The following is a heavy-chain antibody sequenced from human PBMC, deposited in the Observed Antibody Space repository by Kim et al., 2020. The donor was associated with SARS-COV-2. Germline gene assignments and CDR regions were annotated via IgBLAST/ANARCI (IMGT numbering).Heavy chain of an antibody. J-gene: IGHJ4*02. CDR2: IYPDDSDT. D-gene: IGHD6-19*01. Sequence: GESLKISCKGSGYKFPNSWIGWVRQMPGKGLEWMGIIYPDDSDTRYSPSLQGPVTISADKSINTAYLQWSSLKASDSAMYYCARASRGGWLYFDYWGQGTLLTVS. CDR1: GYKFPNSW. V-gene: IGHV5-51*01. CDR3: ARASRGGWLYFDY.